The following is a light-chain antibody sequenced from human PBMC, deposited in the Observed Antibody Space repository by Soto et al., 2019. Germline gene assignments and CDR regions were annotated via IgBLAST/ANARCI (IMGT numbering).Light chain of an antibody. CDR1: SSNIWAGYD. CDR2: GNS. Sequence: QSFLRQPPSGSGASVQRVTISCTGSSSNIWAGYDLHWYQHLPGTSPKLLIYGNSNRPSGVPDRFSGSKSGTSASLAITGLQAEDEADYSCHSDDXSLSEVIGSGTXVXV. V-gene: IGLV1-40*01. J-gene: IGLJ1*01. CDR3: HSDDXSLSEV.